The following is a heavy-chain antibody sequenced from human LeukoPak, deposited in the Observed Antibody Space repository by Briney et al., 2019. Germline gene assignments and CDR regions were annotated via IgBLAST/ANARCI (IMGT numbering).Heavy chain of an antibody. D-gene: IGHD3-22*01. V-gene: IGHV3-23*01. CDR3: ATGYYGSSGYYYFDH. CDR2: ISVSGDST. CDR1: GFTFTSYV. J-gene: IGHJ4*02. Sequence: GGSLRLSCAASGFTFTSYVMTWVRQAPGKGLDWVSVISVSGDSTYYADSVKDRFTVSRDNSKNTLYLQMNSLGAEDTAMYFCATGYYGSSGYYYFDHWGQGALVTVSS.